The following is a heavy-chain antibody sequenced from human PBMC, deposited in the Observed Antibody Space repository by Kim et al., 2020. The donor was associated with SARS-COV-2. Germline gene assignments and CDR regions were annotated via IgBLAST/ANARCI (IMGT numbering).Heavy chain of an antibody. J-gene: IGHJ6*02. CDR2: IHYSGST. V-gene: IGHV4-59*01. D-gene: IGHD6-6*01. CDR3: ARAEQLAPYYYYYGMDV. CDR1: GGSISSYY. Sequence: SETLSLTCTVSGGSISSYYWNWIRQPPGKGLEWIGYIHYSGSTNYNPSLKSRVTISVDTSKNQFSLKLSSETAADTAVYYCARAEQLAPYYYYYGMDVWGQGTTVTVS.